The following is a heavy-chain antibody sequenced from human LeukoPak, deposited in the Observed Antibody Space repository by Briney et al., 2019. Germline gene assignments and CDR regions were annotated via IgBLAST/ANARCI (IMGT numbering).Heavy chain of an antibody. CDR1: GDSISSSNW. Sequence: SGTLSLTCAVSGDSISSSNWWSWVRQPPGKGLEWIGEIYHSGSTNYNPSLKSRVTMSVDNSENHFSLKLSSVTAADTALYYCAGERSGYYYDCFDYWGQGNLVTVSS. J-gene: IGHJ4*02. CDR3: AGERSGYYYDCFDY. D-gene: IGHD3-22*01. CDR2: IYHSGST. V-gene: IGHV4-4*02.